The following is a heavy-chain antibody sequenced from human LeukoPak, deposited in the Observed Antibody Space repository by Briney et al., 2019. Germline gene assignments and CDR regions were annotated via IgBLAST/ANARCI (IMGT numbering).Heavy chain of an antibody. J-gene: IGHJ4*02. CDR1: GGSFSGYY. CDR3: ATVTPNFDY. D-gene: IGHD4-17*01. V-gene: IGHV4-34*01. Sequence: PSETLSLTCAVYGGSFSGYYWSWIRQPPGKGLEWIGSIYHSGSTYYNPSLKSRVTISVDTSKNQFSLKLSSVTAADTAVYYCATVTPNFDYWGQGTLVTVSS. CDR2: IYHSGST.